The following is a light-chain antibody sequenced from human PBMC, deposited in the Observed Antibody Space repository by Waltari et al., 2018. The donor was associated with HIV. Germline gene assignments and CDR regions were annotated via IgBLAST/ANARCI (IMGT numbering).Light chain of an antibody. CDR1: GDTSNY. Sequence: DIQMTQSPSSLFASVGDRDTIPCRASGDTSNYIAWYQQQPGKAPKLLLYAGSRWESGIPSRFSGSGSGTDYSLTISGLQPEDFATYYCQHYDPSPPITFGQGTRLEI. CDR2: AGS. V-gene: IGKV1-NL1*01. J-gene: IGKJ5*01. CDR3: QHYDPSPPIT.